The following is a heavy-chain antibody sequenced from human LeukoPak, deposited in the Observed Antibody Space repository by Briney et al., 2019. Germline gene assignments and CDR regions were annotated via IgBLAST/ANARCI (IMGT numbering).Heavy chain of an antibody. Sequence: GGSLGLSCAASGFTFSSYNMNWVRQAPGKGLEWVSSISFSSTYIYYADSVKGRFTISRDNAKNSLYLQMNSLRAEDTAVYYCATDLFDYMDVWGKGTTVTVSS. CDR3: ATDLFDYMDV. J-gene: IGHJ6*03. CDR2: ISFSSTYI. V-gene: IGHV3-21*01. CDR1: GFTFSSYN. D-gene: IGHD2-21*01.